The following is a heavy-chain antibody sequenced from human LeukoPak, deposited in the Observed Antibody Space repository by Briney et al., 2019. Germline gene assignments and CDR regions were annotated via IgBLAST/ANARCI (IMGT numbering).Heavy chain of an antibody. CDR2: VSADGADT. CDR1: AFTFTNFA. J-gene: IGHJ5*01. CDR3: ASAEGDS. V-gene: IGHV3-23*01. Sequence: GGSLRLSCAASAFTFTNFAMTWVRQTPGKGLEWVSSVSADGADTYYADSVKGRFTISRDNSKNTLYLQMYSLRAKDTAVYFCASAEGDSWGQGTLVTVSS.